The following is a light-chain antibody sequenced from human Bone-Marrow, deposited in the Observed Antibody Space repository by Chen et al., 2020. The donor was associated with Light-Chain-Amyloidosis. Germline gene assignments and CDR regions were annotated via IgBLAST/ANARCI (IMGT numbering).Light chain of an antibody. CDR3: SSYTITNSLV. V-gene: IGLV2-14*01. Sequence: QSALTQPASVSGSPGQSITISCTGTSRDVGGDNNVSWYKQHPDKAPKLMIYEVTNRPSWVPDRFSGSKSDNTASLTISGLQTEDEADYFCSSYTITNSLVFGSGTMVTVL. J-gene: IGLJ1*01. CDR2: EVT. CDR1: SRDVGGDNN.